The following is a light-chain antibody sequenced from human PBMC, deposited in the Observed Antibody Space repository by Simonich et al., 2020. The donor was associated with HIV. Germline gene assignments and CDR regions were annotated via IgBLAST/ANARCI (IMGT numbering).Light chain of an antibody. CDR2: GNS. J-gene: IGLJ2*01. CDR1: SSNIGAGYD. CDR3: QSYDSSLSAL. Sequence: QSVLTQPPSVSGAPGQRVTISCTGSSSNIGAGYDVHWYQQLPGTARKLLIYGNSNRPSGVPDRVSGSKSGTSASLAITGLQAEYEADYYCQSYDSSLSALFGGGTKLTVL. V-gene: IGLV1-40*01.